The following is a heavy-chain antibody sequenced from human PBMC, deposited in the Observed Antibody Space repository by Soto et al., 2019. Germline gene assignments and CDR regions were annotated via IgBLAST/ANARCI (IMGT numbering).Heavy chain of an antibody. Sequence: ASVKVSCKASGYTFTSYGISWVRQAPGRGLEWMGWISAYNGNTNYAQKLQGRVTMTTDTSTSTAYMELRSLRSDDTAVYYCARVDTAMARDWFDPWGQGTLVTVSS. J-gene: IGHJ5*02. D-gene: IGHD5-18*01. CDR3: ARVDTAMARDWFDP. V-gene: IGHV1-18*04. CDR1: GYTFTSYG. CDR2: ISAYNGNT.